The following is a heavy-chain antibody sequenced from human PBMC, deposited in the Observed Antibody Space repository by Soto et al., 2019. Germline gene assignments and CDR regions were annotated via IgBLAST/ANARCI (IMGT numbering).Heavy chain of an antibody. Sequence: SVKVSCKASGYTFTGYYMHWVRQAPGQGLEWMGWIVVGSGNTNYAQKFQERVTITRDMSTSTAYMELSSLRSEDTAVYYCASHDAFDIWGQGTMVTVSS. V-gene: IGHV1-58*02. J-gene: IGHJ3*02. CDR2: IVVGSGNT. CDR3: ASHDAFDI. CDR1: GYTFTGYY.